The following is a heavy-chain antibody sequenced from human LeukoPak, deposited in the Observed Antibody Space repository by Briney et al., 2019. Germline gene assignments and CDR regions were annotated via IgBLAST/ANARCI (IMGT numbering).Heavy chain of an antibody. Sequence: GGSLRLSCAASGFTFSTYAMGWVRQAPGERLEWVSSIKGGGGDPFYADSVRGRFTISRDKSKNTLYLQLNSLRAEDTAVYFCAQGGHDFNPFYCWGQGTLVTVSS. CDR1: GFTFSTYA. CDR2: IKGGGGDP. V-gene: IGHV3-23*01. J-gene: IGHJ4*02. D-gene: IGHD2-21*02. CDR3: AQGGHDFNPFYC.